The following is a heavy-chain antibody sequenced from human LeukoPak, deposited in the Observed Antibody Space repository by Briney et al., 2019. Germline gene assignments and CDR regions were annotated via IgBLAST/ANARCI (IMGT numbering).Heavy chain of an antibody. V-gene: IGHV4-59*01. J-gene: IGHJ4*02. Sequence: PSETLSLTCTVSGGSISRYYWSWIRQPPGKGLEWIGYIYYSGSTNYNPSLKSRVTISVDTSKNQFSLKLSSVTAADTAVYYCARGGDGYNYGVDYWGQGTLVTVSS. CDR3: ARGGDGYNYGVDY. CDR1: GGSISRYY. CDR2: IYYSGST. D-gene: IGHD5-24*01.